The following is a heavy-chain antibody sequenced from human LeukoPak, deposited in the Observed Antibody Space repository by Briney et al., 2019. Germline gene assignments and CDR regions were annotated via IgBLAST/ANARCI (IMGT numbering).Heavy chain of an antibody. D-gene: IGHD3-22*01. CDR3: ARGDSSGYYDGEDAFDI. CDR1: GYTFTSYY. J-gene: IGHJ3*02. CDR2: INPNGGST. Sequence: GSVRVSCKASGYTFTSYYMHWVRQAPGQGLEWMGIINPNGGSTSYAQKLQGRVTMTGDTSTSTVYMEQSSLRSEDTAVYYCARGDSSGYYDGEDAFDIWGQGTMVTVSS. V-gene: IGHV1-46*01.